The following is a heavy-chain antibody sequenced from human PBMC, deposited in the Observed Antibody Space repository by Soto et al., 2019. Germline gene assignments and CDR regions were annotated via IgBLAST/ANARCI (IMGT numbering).Heavy chain of an antibody. Sequence: GASVKVSCKASGGTFSSYAISWVRQAPGQGLEWMGGIIPIFGTANYAQKFQGRVTITADESTSTAYMELSSLRSEDTAVYYCARSYSYYYDSSGPDAFDIWGQGTMVTVSS. CDR2: IIPIFGTA. CDR1: GGTFSSYA. J-gene: IGHJ3*02. D-gene: IGHD3-22*01. CDR3: ARSYSYYYDSSGPDAFDI. V-gene: IGHV1-69*13.